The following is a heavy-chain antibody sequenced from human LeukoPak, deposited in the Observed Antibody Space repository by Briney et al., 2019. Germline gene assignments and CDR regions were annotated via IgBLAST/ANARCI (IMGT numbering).Heavy chain of an antibody. D-gene: IGHD3-3*02. Sequence: PSETLSLTCTVSGGSIGSSSYYWGWIRQPLGKGLEWIGSIYYSGSTNYNPSLRSRVTISVDTSKKQFSLKLSSVTAADTAVYYCARESSISSSHNNAFDIWGQGTMVTVSS. J-gene: IGHJ3*02. CDR3: ARESSISSSHNNAFDI. CDR1: GGSIGSSSYY. V-gene: IGHV4-39*07. CDR2: IYYSGST.